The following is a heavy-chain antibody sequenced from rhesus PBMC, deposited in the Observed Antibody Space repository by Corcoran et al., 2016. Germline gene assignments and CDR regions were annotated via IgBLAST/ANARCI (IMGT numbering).Heavy chain of an antibody. CDR1: GITFSSYW. J-gene: IGHJ4*01. D-gene: IGHD3-3*01. CDR3: AKGQAYYN. V-gene: IGHV3S42*01. Sequence: EVQLVESGGGLAKPGGSLRLSCAASGITFSSYWMNWVRQTPGKGLEWISAINHGGGRTYSADAVDGPFPKSRDKSKNALFLQMNSLRAEDTAVYYCAKGQAYYNWGQGVLVTVSS. CDR2: INHGGGRT.